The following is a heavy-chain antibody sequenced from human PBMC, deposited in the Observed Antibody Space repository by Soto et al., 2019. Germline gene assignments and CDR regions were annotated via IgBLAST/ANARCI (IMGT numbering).Heavy chain of an antibody. J-gene: IGHJ3*02. D-gene: IGHD1-7*01. V-gene: IGHV4-4*07. Sequence: SETLSLTCTVSGGSISSYYWSWIRQPAGKGLEWIGRIYTSGSTNYNPSLKSRVTISVDTSKNQFSLKLSSVTAADTAVYYCARVGKLELQGGAFDIWGQGTMVTVSS. CDR1: GGSISSYY. CDR2: IYTSGST. CDR3: ARVGKLELQGGAFDI.